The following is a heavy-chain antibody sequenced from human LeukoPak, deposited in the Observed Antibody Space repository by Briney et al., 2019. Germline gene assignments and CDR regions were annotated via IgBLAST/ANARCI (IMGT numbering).Heavy chain of an antibody. J-gene: IGHJ4*02. CDR2: INPSGGST. D-gene: IGHD1-14*01. CDR3: AREEPRTYYFDY. V-gene: IGHV1-46*01. CDR1: GYTFTSYS. Sequence: GASVKVSCKASGYTFTSYSMQWVRQAPGQGLEWVGIINPSGGSTSYTQKLQGRLTMTRDTSTNTVYMELSSLRSDDTAVYYCAREEPRTYYFDYWGQGTLVAVSS.